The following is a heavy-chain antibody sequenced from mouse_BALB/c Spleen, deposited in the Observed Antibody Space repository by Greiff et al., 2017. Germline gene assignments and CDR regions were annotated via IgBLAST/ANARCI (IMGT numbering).Heavy chain of an antibody. CDR3: ARQYYYGSSYYFDY. D-gene: IGHD1-1*01. CDR1: GFTFSSFG. J-gene: IGHJ2*01. CDR2: ISSGSSTI. V-gene: IGHV5-17*02. Sequence: EVQLQESGGGLVQPGGSRKLSCAASGFTFSSFGMHWVRQAPEKGLEWVAYISSGSSTIYYADTVKGRFTISRDNPKNTLFLQMTSLRSEDTAMYYCARQYYYGSSYYFDYWGQGTTLTVSS.